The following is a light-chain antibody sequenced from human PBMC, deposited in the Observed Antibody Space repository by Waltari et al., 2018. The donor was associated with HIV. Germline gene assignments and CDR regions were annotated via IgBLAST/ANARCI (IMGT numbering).Light chain of an antibody. V-gene: IGLV2-14*01. CDR3: SSYSSSITLYVV. CDR2: EVS. J-gene: IGLJ2*01. CDR1: SSDVGGYNY. Sequence: QYALTQPASVSGSPGQSITISCTGTSSDVGGYNYVSWYQHHPGKAPKLMISEVSNRPSGVSNRFSGSKSGNTASLTISGLQAEDEADYYCSSYSSSITLYVVFGGGTKLTVL.